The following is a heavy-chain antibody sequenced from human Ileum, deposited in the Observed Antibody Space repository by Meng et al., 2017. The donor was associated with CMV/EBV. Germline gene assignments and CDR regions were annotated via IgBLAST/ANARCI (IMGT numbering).Heavy chain of an antibody. J-gene: IGHJ1*01. CDR3: AHRRGIEEYFQH. D-gene: IGHD6-13*01. CDR2: IYWDDDK. Sequence: QFPLKESGPTLVKPTQTLTLPCTFSGFSLSTSGVGVGWIRQPPGKALEWLALIYWDDDKRYSPSLKSRLTITKDTSKNQVVLTMTNMDPVDTATYYCAHRRGIEEYFQHWGQGTLVTVSS. V-gene: IGHV2-5*02. CDR1: GFSLSTSGVG.